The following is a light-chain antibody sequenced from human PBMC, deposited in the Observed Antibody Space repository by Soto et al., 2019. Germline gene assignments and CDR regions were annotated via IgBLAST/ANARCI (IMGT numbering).Light chain of an antibody. CDR3: PQYGSSPWA. Sequence: EIVLTQSPGTPPLSPGERTTLSCRASQSVSSSYLAGYQQKTGQAPRLLIYGASSRATGLPDRFSGSRSGTDVTLTISRLEHDDFAVYYCPQYGSSPWAFGQGKKVEIK. CDR2: GAS. J-gene: IGKJ1*01. V-gene: IGKV3-20*01. CDR1: QSVSSSY.